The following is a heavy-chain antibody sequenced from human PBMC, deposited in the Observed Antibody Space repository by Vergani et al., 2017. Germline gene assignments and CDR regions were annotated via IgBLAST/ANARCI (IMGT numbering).Heavy chain of an antibody. CDR2: INPNSGGT. Sequence: QVQLVQSGAEVKKPGASVKVSCNASGYTFTDYFMHWVRQAPGQGLEWMRWINPNSGGTNYAQKFQGRVTMTRDTSISTAYMELSNLRSDDTAVYYCARVGTNCDRDYFDYWGQGALVTDSS. V-gene: IGHV1-2*02. CDR3: ARVGTNCDRDYFDY. D-gene: IGHD1-1*01. J-gene: IGHJ4*02. CDR1: GYTFTDYF.